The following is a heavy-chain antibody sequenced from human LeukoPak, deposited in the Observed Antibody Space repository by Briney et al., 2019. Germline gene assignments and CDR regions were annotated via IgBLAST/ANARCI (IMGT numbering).Heavy chain of an antibody. CDR3: ARASGSYSRNWFDP. CDR2: LYYSGTT. J-gene: IGHJ5*02. CDR1: GGSISSSSYY. D-gene: IGHD1-26*01. Sequence: PSETLSLTCTVSGGSISSSSYYWGWIRQPPGKGLEWIGSLYYSGTTYYNPSLKSRVTISVDTSKNQFSLRLSNVTAADTAVYYCARASGSYSRNWFDPWGQGTLVTVSS. V-gene: IGHV4-39*01.